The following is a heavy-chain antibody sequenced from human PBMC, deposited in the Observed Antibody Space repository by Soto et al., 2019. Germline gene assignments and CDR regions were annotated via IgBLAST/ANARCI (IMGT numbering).Heavy chain of an antibody. CDR3: ARVEWRTGYCSSTSCSHWYFDY. CDR2: INHSGST. Sequence: PSETLSLTCAVYGGSFSGYYWSWIRQPPGEGLEWIGEINHSGSTNYNPSLKSRVTISVDTSKNQFSLKLSSVTAADTAVYYCARVEWRTGYCSSTSCSHWYFDYWGQGTLVTVSS. J-gene: IGHJ4*02. CDR1: GGSFSGYY. V-gene: IGHV4-34*01. D-gene: IGHD2-2*01.